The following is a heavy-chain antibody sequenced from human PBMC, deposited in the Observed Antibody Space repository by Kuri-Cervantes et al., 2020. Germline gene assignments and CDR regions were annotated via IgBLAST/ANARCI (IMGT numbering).Heavy chain of an antibody. V-gene: IGHV4-59*01. Sequence: SETLSLTCTVSGGSISSYYWSWIRQPPGKGLEWIGYIYYSGSTNYNPSLKGRVTISVDTSKNQFSLKLSSVTAADTAVYYYASSGSSTFDYWGQGTLVTVSS. D-gene: IGHD3-10*01. J-gene: IGHJ4*02. CDR3: ASSGSSTFDY. CDR1: GGSISSYY. CDR2: IYYSGST.